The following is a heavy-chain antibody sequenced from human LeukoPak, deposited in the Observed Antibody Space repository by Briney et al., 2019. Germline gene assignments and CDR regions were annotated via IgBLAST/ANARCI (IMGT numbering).Heavy chain of an antibody. CDR2: ISYSGST. V-gene: IGHV4-59*04. J-gene: IGHJ4*01. Sequence: GSLRLSCAVSGFSVSGYWMTWVRQAPGKGLEWIGSISYSGSTYYKPSLQSRVTMYVDTSMNQFSLRMSSVTAADTAVYYCVRTCGRGAVDPGTSGYINYWGHGSLVTVSS. CDR1: GFSVSGYW. D-gene: IGHD3-22*01. CDR3: VRTCGRGAVDPGTSGYINY.